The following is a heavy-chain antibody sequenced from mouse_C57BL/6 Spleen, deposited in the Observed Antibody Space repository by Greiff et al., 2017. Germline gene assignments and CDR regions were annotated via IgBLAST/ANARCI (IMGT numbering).Heavy chain of an antibody. CDR2: ISSGGSYT. J-gene: IGHJ2*01. CDR3: ARREDFDY. CDR1: GFTFSSYG. Sequence: EVKLMESGGDLVKPGGSLKLSCAASGFTFSSYGMSWVRQTPDKRLAWVATISSGGSYTYYPDSVKGRFTISRDNAKNTLYRQMSSLKSEDTAMYYCARREDFDYWGQGTTRTVSS. V-gene: IGHV5-6*02.